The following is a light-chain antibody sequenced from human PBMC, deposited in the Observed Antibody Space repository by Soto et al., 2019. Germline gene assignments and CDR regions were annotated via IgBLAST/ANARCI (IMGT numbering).Light chain of an antibody. CDR1: QSVSSY. CDR3: QQYNSPPYT. CDR2: DAS. Sequence: EIVLTQSPATLSLSPGERATLSCRASQSVSSYLAWYQQKPGQAPRLLIYDASNRATGIPARFSGSGSGTDFTLTISSLEPEDFAVYYCQQYNSPPYTFGQGTRLEIK. V-gene: IGKV3-11*01. J-gene: IGKJ5*01.